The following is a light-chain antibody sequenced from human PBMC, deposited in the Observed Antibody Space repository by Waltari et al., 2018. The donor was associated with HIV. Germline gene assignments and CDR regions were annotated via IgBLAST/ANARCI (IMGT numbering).Light chain of an antibody. Sequence: QSALTQPPSASGSPGQSVTISCTGTSSDVGGHNYVSWYQQHRCQPPKLTTSEVSKRPSGVPDRFSGSKSGNTASLTVSGLQADDEGDYYCNSYAGSNNFVFGTGTKVTVL. CDR1: SSDVGGHNY. J-gene: IGLJ1*01. CDR3: NSYAGSNNFV. CDR2: EVS. V-gene: IGLV2-8*01.